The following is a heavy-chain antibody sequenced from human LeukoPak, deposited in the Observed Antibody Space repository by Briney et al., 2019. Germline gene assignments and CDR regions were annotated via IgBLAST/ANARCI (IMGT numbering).Heavy chain of an antibody. CDR3: ARDLGGSPDY. D-gene: IGHD3-10*01. Sequence: GGSLRLSCAASGFTFSSYAMHWVRQAPGKGLEWVAVISYDGSNKYYADSVNGRFTISRDNSKNTLYLQMNSLRAEDTAVYYCARDLGGSPDYWGQGTLVTVSS. CDR2: ISYDGSNK. J-gene: IGHJ4*02. V-gene: IGHV3-30-3*01. CDR1: GFTFSSYA.